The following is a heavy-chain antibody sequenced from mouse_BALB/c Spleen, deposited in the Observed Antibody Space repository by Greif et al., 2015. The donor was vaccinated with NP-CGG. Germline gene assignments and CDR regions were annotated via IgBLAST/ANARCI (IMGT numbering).Heavy chain of an antibody. CDR3: ARNRYDDVYYAMDY. J-gene: IGHJ4*01. V-gene: IGHV1-54*01. Sequence: QVQLQQPGAELVRPGTSVKVSCKASGYAFTNYLIEWVKQRPGQGLEWIGVINPGSGGTNYNEKFKGKATLTADKSSSTAYMQLSSLTSDDSAVYFCARNRYDDVYYAMDYWGQGTSVTVSS. CDR1: GYAFTNYL. D-gene: IGHD2-14*01. CDR2: INPGSGGT.